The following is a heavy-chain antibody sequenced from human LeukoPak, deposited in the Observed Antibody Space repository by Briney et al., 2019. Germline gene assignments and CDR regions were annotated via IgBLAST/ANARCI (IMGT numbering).Heavy chain of an antibody. V-gene: IGHV4-61*02. J-gene: IGHJ4*02. CDR2: IYTSGST. CDR3: ARGAYSSGWELDY. D-gene: IGHD6-19*01. Sequence: SETLSLTGTFSGGSIRSGGYYWSWIRRPAGKGLEWIGRIYTSGSTTYNPSLKSPVTISVDTSKNQFSLKLSSVTAADTAVYYCARGAYSSGWELDYWGQGTLVTVSS. CDR1: GGSIRSGGYY.